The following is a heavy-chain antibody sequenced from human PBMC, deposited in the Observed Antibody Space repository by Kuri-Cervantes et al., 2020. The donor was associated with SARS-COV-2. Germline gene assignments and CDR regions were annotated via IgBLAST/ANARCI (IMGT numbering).Heavy chain of an antibody. CDR3: ARELKEYSSSFYYYYYYMDV. CDR1: GGTFSSYA. V-gene: IGHV1-69*13. D-gene: IGHD6-6*01. J-gene: IGHJ6*03. CDR2: IVPIFGTA. Sequence: SVKVSCKASGGTFSSYAISWVRQAPGQGLEWMGGIVPIFGTANYAQKFQGRVTITADESTSTAYMELSSLRSEDTAVYYCARELKEYSSSFYYYYYYMDVWGKGTTVTVSS.